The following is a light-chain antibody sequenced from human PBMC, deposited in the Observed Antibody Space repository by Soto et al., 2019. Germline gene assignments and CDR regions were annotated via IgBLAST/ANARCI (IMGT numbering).Light chain of an antibody. V-gene: IGKV3-20*01. CDR1: QSVDTKY. Sequence: EIVLTQSAGTLALSPGDTATLSCRTSQSVDTKYLAWYQQKPGQAPRLLIYGTSRRAPASPDRISGSGSGTDFTLTISRLEPEDFAVYYCQQYGSSGTFGQGTKVDIK. CDR3: QQYGSSGT. J-gene: IGKJ1*01. CDR2: GTS.